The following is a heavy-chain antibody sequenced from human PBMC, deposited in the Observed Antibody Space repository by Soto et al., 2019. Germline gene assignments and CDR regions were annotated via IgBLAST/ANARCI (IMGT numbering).Heavy chain of an antibody. Sequence: GSLRLSCAASGFTFSSYAMHWVRQAPGKGLEWVAVISYDGSNKYYADSVKGRFTISRDNSKNTLYLQMNSLRAEDTAVYYCARGWSYYDFWSGFYYYYGMDVWGQGTTVTVSS. CDR2: ISYDGSNK. CDR1: GFTFSSYA. D-gene: IGHD3-3*01. V-gene: IGHV3-30-3*01. J-gene: IGHJ6*02. CDR3: ARGWSYYDFWSGFYYYYGMDV.